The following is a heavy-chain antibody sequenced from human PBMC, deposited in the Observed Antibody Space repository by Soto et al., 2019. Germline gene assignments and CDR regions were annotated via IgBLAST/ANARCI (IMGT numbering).Heavy chain of an antibody. CDR1: GFTFSTYS. Sequence: GGSLRLSCAASGFTFSTYSMHWVRPAPGKGLEWVAVISYDGNKIYYEDSVKGRFTISRDNSKGTLYLQMHSLRADDTAVYYCAREGSFYYDRHDAWGQGTLVTVSS. CDR2: ISYDGNKI. J-gene: IGHJ5*02. CDR3: AREGSFYYDRHDA. V-gene: IGHV3-30*01. D-gene: IGHD3-22*01.